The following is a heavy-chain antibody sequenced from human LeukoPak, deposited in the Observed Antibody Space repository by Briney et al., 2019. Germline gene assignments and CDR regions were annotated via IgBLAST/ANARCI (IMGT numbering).Heavy chain of an antibody. D-gene: IGHD5-18*01. Sequence: PSETLSLTCTVSGGSISSSSYYWGWIRQPPGKGLEWIGSIYYSGSTYYNPSLKSRITISVDTSKNQFSLKVSSVTAADTAVYYCARQDRSWIQLWYYFDYWGQGTLVTVSS. V-gene: IGHV4-39*01. CDR3: ARQDRSWIQLWYYFDY. CDR1: GGSISSSSYY. J-gene: IGHJ4*02. CDR2: IYYSGST.